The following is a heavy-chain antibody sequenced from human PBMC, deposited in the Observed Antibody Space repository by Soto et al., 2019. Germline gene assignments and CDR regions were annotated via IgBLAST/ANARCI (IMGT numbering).Heavy chain of an antibody. CDR3: ARDARAILGYCSSTSCTHFDY. V-gene: IGHV3-21*01. J-gene: IGHJ4*02. CDR1: GFTFSSYS. Sequence: GVLRLSCAASGFTFSSYSMNWVRQAPGKGLEWVSSISSSSSYIYYADSVKGRFTISRDNAKNSLYLQMNSLRAEDTAVYYCARDARAILGYCSSTSCTHFDYWGQGTLVTVSS. CDR2: ISSSSSYI. D-gene: IGHD2-2*01.